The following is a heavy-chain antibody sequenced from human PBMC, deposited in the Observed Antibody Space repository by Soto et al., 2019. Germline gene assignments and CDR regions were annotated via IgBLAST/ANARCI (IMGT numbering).Heavy chain of an antibody. CDR2: ISGSGGST. D-gene: IGHD3-16*02. CDR3: AKPLPKAERIMITFGGVIVPLFDY. CDR1: GFTFSSYD. V-gene: IGHV3-23*01. Sequence: EVQLLESGGGLVQPGGSLRLSCAASGFTFSSYDMSWVRQAPGKGLEWVSAISGSGGSTYYADSVKGRFTISRDNSQNTLYLQMNSLRAEDTAVYYCAKPLPKAERIMITFGGVIVPLFDYWGQGTLVTVSS. J-gene: IGHJ4*02.